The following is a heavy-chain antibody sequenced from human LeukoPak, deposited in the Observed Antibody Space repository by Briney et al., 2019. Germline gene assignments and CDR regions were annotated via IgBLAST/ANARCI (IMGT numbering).Heavy chain of an antibody. CDR2: IIPIFGTA. CDR1: GGTFSSYA. CDR3: ASPDSSGYYYPLLSLGLDY. D-gene: IGHD3-22*01. V-gene: IGHV1-69*13. Sequence: ASVKVSCKASGGTFSSYAISWVRQAPGQGLEWMGGIIPIFGTANYAQKFQGRVTITADESTSTAYMELSSLRSEDTAVYYCASPDSSGYYYPLLSLGLDYWGQGTLVTVSP. J-gene: IGHJ4*02.